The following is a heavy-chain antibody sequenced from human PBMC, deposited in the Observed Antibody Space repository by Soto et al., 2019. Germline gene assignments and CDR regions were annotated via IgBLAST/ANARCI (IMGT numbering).Heavy chain of an antibody. CDR1: GFSFGSYT. V-gene: IGHV3-21*01. CDR2: ISSHFSI. J-gene: IGHJ6*02. CDR3: ARDSRFWEV. D-gene: IGHD2-2*01. Sequence: EVQLVESGGGLVKPGGSPRLSCAASGFSFGSYTMNWVRQAPGKGLEWVSSISSHFSIYYADSVKGRFTIPRDNAENSLYLQMNSLRAEDTAVYYCARDSRFWEVWGQGTTVTVSS.